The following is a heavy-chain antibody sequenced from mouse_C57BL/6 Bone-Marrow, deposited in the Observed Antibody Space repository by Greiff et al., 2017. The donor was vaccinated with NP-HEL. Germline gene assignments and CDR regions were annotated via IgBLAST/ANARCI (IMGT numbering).Heavy chain of an antibody. CDR1: GYTFTSYW. CDR3: ARRGYYGHLIDY. V-gene: IGHV1-64*01. Sequence: QVQLQQPGEERVKPGASVKLSCTASGYTFTSYWMHWVKQRPGQGLEWIGMIHPNSGSTNYNEKFKSKATLTVDKSSSTAYMQLSSLTSEDSAVYYCARRGYYGHLIDYWGQGTTLTVAS. CDR2: IHPNSGST. J-gene: IGHJ2*01. D-gene: IGHD1-1*01.